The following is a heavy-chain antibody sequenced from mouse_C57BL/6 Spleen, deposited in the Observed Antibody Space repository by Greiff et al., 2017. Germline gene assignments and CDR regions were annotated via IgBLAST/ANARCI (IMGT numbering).Heavy chain of an antibody. CDR1: GYTFTSYW. CDR2: IYPSDSET. D-gene: IGHD2-2*01. CDR3: ARWFYAMDY. J-gene: IGHJ4*01. V-gene: IGHV1-61*01. Sequence: QVQLQQPGAELVRPGSSVKLSCKASGYTFTSYWMDWVKQRPGQGLEWIGNIYPSDSETHYNQKFKVKATLTVDKSSSTAYMQLSSLTSEDSAVYYCARWFYAMDYWGQGTSVTVSS.